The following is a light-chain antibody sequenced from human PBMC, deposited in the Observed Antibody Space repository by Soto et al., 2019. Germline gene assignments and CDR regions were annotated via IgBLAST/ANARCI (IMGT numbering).Light chain of an antibody. J-gene: IGKJ4*01. CDR1: QSVTSNF. CDR3: QQRSNWPLT. Sequence: EIVLTQSPGTLSLSPGERATLSCRASQSVTSNFLAWYQHKPGQAPRLLIYDASSRATGIPDRFSGSGSGTDFTLTISSLEPEDFAVYYCQQRSNWPLTFGGGTKVDIK. V-gene: IGKV3D-20*02. CDR2: DAS.